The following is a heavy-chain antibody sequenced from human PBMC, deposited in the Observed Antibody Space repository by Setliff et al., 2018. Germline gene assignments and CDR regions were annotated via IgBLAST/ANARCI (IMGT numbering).Heavy chain of an antibody. J-gene: IGHJ4*02. Sequence: ASVKVSCKASGYPFTSYGVNWVRQAPGQGLEWMGRIVTYDDDTYYPRKFQGRVTMTTDTSTSTAYMELRSLRSDDTAVYYCARVPRLEWLLPTFDSWGQGTLVTVSS. CDR2: IVTYDDDT. CDR3: ARVPRLEWLLPTFDS. CDR1: GYPFTSYG. V-gene: IGHV1-18*04. D-gene: IGHD3-3*01.